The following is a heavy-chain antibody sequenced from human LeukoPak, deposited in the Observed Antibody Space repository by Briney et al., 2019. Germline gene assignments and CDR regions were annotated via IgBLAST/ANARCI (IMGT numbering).Heavy chain of an antibody. CDR2: LYYSGTT. Sequence: TSETLSLTCTVSGGSISRSCYYWGWIPQPPGKGLEWIGTLYYSGTTFYNPSLKSRVSISVDTSKNQFSLKLSSVTAADTAVYYCARRPAATSTIYYFDYWGQGTLVTVSS. CDR3: ARRPAATSTIYYFDY. J-gene: IGHJ4*02. D-gene: IGHD3-9*01. CDR1: GGSISRSCYY. V-gene: IGHV4-39*01.